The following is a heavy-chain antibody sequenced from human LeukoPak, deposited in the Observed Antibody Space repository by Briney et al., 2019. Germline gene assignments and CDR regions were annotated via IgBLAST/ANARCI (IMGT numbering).Heavy chain of an antibody. CDR3: VREKVGDVCGY. CDR2: IIPILGIA. J-gene: IGHJ4*02. D-gene: IGHD1-26*01. Sequence: GASVKVSCKASGVTFSSYSITWVRQAPGQGLEWMGRIIPILGIASYAQKFQGRVTITADKSTSTAYMELSSLRSEDTAVYYCVREKVGDVCGYWGQGTLVTVSS. V-gene: IGHV1-69*04. CDR1: GVTFSSYS.